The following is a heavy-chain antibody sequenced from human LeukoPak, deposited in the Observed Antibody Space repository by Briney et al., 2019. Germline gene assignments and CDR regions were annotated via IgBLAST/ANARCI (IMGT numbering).Heavy chain of an antibody. V-gene: IGHV3-23*01. D-gene: IGHD6-13*01. J-gene: IGHJ4*02. CDR3: AKDRTSYSSPYYFDY. Sequence: GGSLRLSCAASGFTFSSYAMSWVRQAPGKGLGWVSAISGSGGSTYYADSVKGRFTISRDNSKNTLYLQMNSLRAEDTAVYYCAKDRTSYSSPYYFDYWGQGTLVTVSS. CDR1: GFTFSSYA. CDR2: ISGSGGST.